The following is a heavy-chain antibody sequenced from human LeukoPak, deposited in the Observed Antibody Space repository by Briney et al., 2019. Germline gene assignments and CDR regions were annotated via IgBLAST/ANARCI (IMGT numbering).Heavy chain of an antibody. CDR3: AKDGNFDHPVLLWFGELSA. V-gene: IGHV3-23*01. CDR1: GFTFSSYA. CDR2: ISGSGGST. J-gene: IGHJ4*02. Sequence: PGGSLRLSCAVSGFTFSSYAMSWVRHAPGPGLEWVSAISGSGGSTYYADSVKGRFTISRDNSKNTMYMQKNSLRAEDTAVYYWAKDGNFDHPVLLWFGELSAWGQGTLVTVSS. D-gene: IGHD3-10*01.